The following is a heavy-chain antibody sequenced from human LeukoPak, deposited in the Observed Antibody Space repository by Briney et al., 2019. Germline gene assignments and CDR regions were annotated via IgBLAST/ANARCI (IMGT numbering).Heavy chain of an antibody. CDR3: ARDTGGRYYGTPNFDY. CDR1: GFTFSSYS. V-gene: IGHV3-21*01. J-gene: IGHJ4*02. Sequence: GGSLRLSCAASGFTFSSYSMNWVRQAPGKGLEWVSSISSSSSYIYYADSVKGRFTISRDNAKNSLYLQMNSLRADDTAVYYCARDTGGRYYGTPNFDYWGQGTLVTVSS. CDR2: ISSSSSYI. D-gene: IGHD1-26*01.